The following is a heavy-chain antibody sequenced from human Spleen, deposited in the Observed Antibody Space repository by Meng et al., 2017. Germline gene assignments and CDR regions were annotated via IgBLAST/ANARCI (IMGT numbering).Heavy chain of an antibody. Sequence: QVRVQGSGPGRVKPSGTLSLTCVVSGDFISSSSSWTWVRQPPGKGLEWIGEISHGGSTNYNPSLKSRVTMSVDTSKKQFSLKLSSVTAADTAVYFCARARGASRHFDYWGQGTLVTVSS. CDR3: ARARGASRHFDY. CDR1: GDFISSSSS. V-gene: IGHV4-4*02. D-gene: IGHD3-10*01. CDR2: ISHGGST. J-gene: IGHJ4*02.